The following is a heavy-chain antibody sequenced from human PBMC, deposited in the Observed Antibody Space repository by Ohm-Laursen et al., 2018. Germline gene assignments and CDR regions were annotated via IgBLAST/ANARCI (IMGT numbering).Heavy chain of an antibody. J-gene: IGHJ6*02. D-gene: IGHD2-8*01. CDR2: IKAHNGNT. CDR3: ARGGVLGSQMVHARSGMDV. Sequence: ASVKVSCKASDHSFISDGITWVRQAPGRGLEWMAWIKAHNGNTKYSEKLKGRVTVTTDTSTGTVYMELRSLRSEDTAVYFCARGGVLGSQMVHARSGMDVWGQGTTVIVSS. CDR1: DHSFISDG. V-gene: IGHV1-18*01.